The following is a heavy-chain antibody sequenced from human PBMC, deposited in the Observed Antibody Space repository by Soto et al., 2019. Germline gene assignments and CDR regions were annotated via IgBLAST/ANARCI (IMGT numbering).Heavy chain of an antibody. CDR3: ARGESGSYYGF. CDR1: GFTFSNYD. D-gene: IGHD1-26*01. V-gene: IGHV3-23*01. J-gene: IGHJ4*02. CDR2: ISRTGTRT. Sequence: VGSLRLSCAASGFTFSNYDMSWVRQAPGKGLEWVSTISRTGTRTHYADSVKGRFTISSDYSKNTLLLQMHSLRAEDTAVYFCARGESGSYYGFWGQGALVTVSS.